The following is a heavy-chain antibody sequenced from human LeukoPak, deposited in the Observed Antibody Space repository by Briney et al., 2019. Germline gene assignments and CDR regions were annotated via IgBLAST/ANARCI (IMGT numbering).Heavy chain of an antibody. V-gene: IGHV4-34*01. D-gene: IGHD3-22*01. CDR3: ARHIKLGPLAYYYDSTPGAFDI. CDR1: GGSFSGYY. Sequence: SETLSLTCAVYGGSFSGYYWSWIRQPPGKGLEWIGEINHSGSTNYNPSLKSRVTISVDTSKNQFSLKLSSVTAADTAVYYCARHIKLGPLAYYYDSTPGAFDIWGQGTMVTVSS. J-gene: IGHJ3*02. CDR2: INHSGST.